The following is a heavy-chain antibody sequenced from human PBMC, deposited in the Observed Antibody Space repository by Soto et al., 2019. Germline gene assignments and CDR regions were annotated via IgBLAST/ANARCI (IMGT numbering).Heavy chain of an antibody. CDR1: GFTFSDYY. CDR2: ISSSSSYT. V-gene: IGHV3-11*06. D-gene: IGHD2-2*02. Sequence: KPGGSLRLSCAASGFTFSDYYMSWIRQAPGKGLEWVSYISSSSSYTNYADSVKGRFTISRDNAKNSLYLQMNSLRAEDTAVYYCARGYCSSTSCYTGSYYGMDVWGQGTTVTVSS. CDR3: ARGYCSSTSCYTGSYYGMDV. J-gene: IGHJ6*02.